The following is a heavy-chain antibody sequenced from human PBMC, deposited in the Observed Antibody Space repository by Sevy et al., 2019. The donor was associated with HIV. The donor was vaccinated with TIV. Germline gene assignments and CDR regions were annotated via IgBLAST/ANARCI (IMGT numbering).Heavy chain of an antibody. CDR3: ASGSITMVRGVIRDAFDI. CDR1: GFTVSSNY. CDR2: IYSGGST. J-gene: IGHJ3*02. Sequence: GESLKISCAASGFTVSSNYMSWVRQAPGKGLEWVSVIYSGGSTYYADSVKGRFTISRDNSKNTLYLQMNSLRAEDTAVYYCASGSITMVRGVIRDAFDIWGQGTMVTVSS. V-gene: IGHV3-53*01. D-gene: IGHD3-10*01.